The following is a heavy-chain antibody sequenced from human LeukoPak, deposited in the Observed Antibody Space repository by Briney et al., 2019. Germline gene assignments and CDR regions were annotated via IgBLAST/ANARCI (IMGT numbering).Heavy chain of an antibody. D-gene: IGHD3-9*01. CDR2: IYTSGST. Sequence: SETLSLTCTVSGGSISSYYWSWIRQPPGKGLEWIGRIYTSGSTNYNPSLKSRVTMSVDTSKNQFSLKLSSVTAADTAVYYCAREDILTGSAFDYWGQGTLVTVSS. CDR3: AREDILTGSAFDY. V-gene: IGHV4-4*07. CDR1: GGSISSYY. J-gene: IGHJ4*02.